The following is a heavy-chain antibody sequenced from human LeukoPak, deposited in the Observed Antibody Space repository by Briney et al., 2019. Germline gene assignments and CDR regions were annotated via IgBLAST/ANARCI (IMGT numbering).Heavy chain of an antibody. CDR1: EFSFSSYW. CDR2: IRQDGGEK. J-gene: IGHJ4*02. D-gene: IGHD2-8*01. Sequence: GGSLRLSCAASEFSFSSYWMSWVRQAPGKGLEWVANIRQDGGEKYYLDSVKGRFTVSRDNAKNSLYLQMNSLRAEDTAVYYCARDSPFGVYWGQGTLVTVSS. V-gene: IGHV3-7*01. CDR3: ARDSPFGVY.